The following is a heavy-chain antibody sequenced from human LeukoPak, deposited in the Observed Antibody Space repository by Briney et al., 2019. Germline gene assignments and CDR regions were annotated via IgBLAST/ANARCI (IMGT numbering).Heavy chain of an antibody. CDR3: ARVQREYNYGDPSPFDY. V-gene: IGHV1-2*02. J-gene: IGHJ4*02. CDR1: GYTFTGYY. D-gene: IGHD5-18*01. CDR2: INPNSGGT. Sequence: ASVKVSCKASGYTFTGYYMHWVRQAPGQGLEWMGWINPNSGGTNYAQKFQGRVTMTRDTSISTAYMELSRLRSDDTAVYYCARVQREYNYGDPSPFDYWGQGTLVTVSS.